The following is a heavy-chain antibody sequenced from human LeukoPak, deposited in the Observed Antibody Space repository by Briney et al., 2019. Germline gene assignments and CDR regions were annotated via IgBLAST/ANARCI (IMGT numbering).Heavy chain of an antibody. CDR1: GGSINSSTYY. Sequence: SETLSLTCTVSGGSINSSTYYWGWIRQPPGKGLEWTGSIYYSGSTYYNPSLKSRVTISVDTSKNQFSLKLNSVTAADTAVYYCARTSIVGARGSFGYWGQGTLVTVSS. J-gene: IGHJ4*02. V-gene: IGHV4-39*01. D-gene: IGHD1-26*01. CDR2: IYYSGST. CDR3: ARTSIVGARGSFGY.